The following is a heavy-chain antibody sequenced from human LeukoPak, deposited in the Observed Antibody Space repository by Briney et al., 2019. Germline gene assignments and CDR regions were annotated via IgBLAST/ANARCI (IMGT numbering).Heavy chain of an antibody. Sequence: GGSLRLSCAASGFTVRSCYMNWVRQAPGQGLEWVSVIYSGGSTYYADSVKHRFTISRDTSKNTLYLQMNNLRAEDTAMYYCTRDYGGNGNECWGQGTLVTVSS. D-gene: IGHD4-23*01. CDR3: TRDYGGNGNEC. CDR2: IYSGGST. CDR1: GFTVRSCY. V-gene: IGHV3-53*01. J-gene: IGHJ4*02.